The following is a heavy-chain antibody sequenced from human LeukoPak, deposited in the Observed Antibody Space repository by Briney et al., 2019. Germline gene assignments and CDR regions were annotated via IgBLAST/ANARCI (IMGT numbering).Heavy chain of an antibody. CDR2: IYYSGST. J-gene: IGHJ3*02. CDR3: ARYNDAFDI. Sequence: SWVRQPPGKGLEWIGYIYYSGSTYYNPSLKSRVTISVDTSKNQFSLKLSSVTAADTAVYYCARYNDAFDIWGQGTMVTVSS. V-gene: IGHV4-30-4*08. D-gene: IGHD1-1*01.